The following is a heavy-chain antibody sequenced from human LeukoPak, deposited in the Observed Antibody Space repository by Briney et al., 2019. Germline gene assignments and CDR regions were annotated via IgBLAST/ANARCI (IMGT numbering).Heavy chain of an antibody. Sequence: PSETLSLTCTVSGGSISGYYWSWIRQPPGKGLEWIGYIYYSGSTNYNPSLKSRVTISVDTSRNQFSLKLSSVTAADTAVYYCARGCSAGTPRNWFDPWGQGTLVTVSS. CDR3: ARGCSAGTPRNWFDP. J-gene: IGHJ5*02. V-gene: IGHV4-59*01. CDR2: IYYSGST. D-gene: IGHD6-13*01. CDR1: GGSISGYY.